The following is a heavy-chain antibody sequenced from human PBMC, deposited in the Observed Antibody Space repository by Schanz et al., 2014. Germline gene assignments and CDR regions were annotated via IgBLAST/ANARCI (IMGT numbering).Heavy chain of an antibody. Sequence: EVQLVESGGGFVQPGGSLRLSCVASGVTFSSYAMSWVRQAPGKGLEWVSGITSSGDNTYYGGSVKGRFTISRDNAKNSLYLQMNSLTAEDTAVYYCARGVRIDYWGQGTLVTVSS. J-gene: IGHJ4*02. V-gene: IGHV3-23*04. CDR3: ARGVRIDY. CDR1: GVTFSSYA. CDR2: ITSSGDNT. D-gene: IGHD3-3*01.